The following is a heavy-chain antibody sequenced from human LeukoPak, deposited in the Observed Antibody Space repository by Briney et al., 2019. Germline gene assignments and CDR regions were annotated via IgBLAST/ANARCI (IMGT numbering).Heavy chain of an antibody. CDR3: ARAHSITMGKWFDP. D-gene: IGHD3-10*01. J-gene: IGHJ5*02. CDR2: ISVYNGNT. V-gene: IGHV1-18*01. CDR1: GYTFTSYG. Sequence: ASVKVSCKASGYTFTSYGISWVRQAPGQGLEWMGWISVYNGNTNYAQKFQGRVTMTTDTSTSTAYMELRSLRSDDTAVYYCARAHSITMGKWFDPWGQGTLVTVSS.